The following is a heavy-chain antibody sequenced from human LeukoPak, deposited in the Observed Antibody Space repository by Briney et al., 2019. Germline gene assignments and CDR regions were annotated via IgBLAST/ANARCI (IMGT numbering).Heavy chain of an antibody. D-gene: IGHD4-23*01. V-gene: IGHV3-74*01. CDR2: IASDGSST. CDR1: GFTFSCYW. CDR3: ARGRPHGNDY. Sequence: GGSLRLSCAASGFTFSCYWMNWVRQAPGKGLVWVSRIASDGSSTTYADSVKGRFSISSDNAKNTLYLQMNSLRVEDTAVYYCARGRPHGNDYWGQGTLVTVSS. J-gene: IGHJ4*02.